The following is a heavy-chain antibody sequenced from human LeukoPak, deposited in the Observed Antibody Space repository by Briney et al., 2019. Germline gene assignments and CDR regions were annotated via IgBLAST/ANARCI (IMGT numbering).Heavy chain of an antibody. D-gene: IGHD3-10*01. CDR2: INPNSGGT. CDR3: ARDGRLGMGRGVNAFDI. V-gene: IGHV1-2*02. Sequence: ASVKVSCKASGYTFTGYYIHWVRQAPGQGLEWVGWINPNSGGTNYAQKFQGRVTVTRDTSISTAYMELSRLRSDDTAVYYCARDGRLGMGRGVNAFDIWGQGTMVTVSS. CDR1: GYTFTGYY. J-gene: IGHJ3*02.